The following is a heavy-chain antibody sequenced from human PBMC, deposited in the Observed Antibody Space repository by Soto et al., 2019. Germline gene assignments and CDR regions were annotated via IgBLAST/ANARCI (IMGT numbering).Heavy chain of an antibody. D-gene: IGHD2-15*01. CDR3: AKDLRPDGRYDLDY. J-gene: IGHJ4*02. CDR1: GFTFMTYA. Sequence: GGSLRLSCAAYGFTFMTYAMNCVLQAPGKGLEWVAVIVGDASSIDYADSVKGRFTISRDNSKNIMYLQMTSLKVEDTATYFCAKDLRPDGRYDLDYWGQGTQVTVSS. V-gene: IGHV3-23*03. CDR2: IVGDASSI.